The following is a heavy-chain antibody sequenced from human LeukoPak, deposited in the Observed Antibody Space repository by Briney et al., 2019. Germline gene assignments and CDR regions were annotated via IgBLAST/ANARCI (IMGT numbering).Heavy chain of an antibody. V-gene: IGHV3-7*01. Sequence: PGGSLRLSCAASGFTFSSYWMSWVRQAPGKGLEWVANIKQDGSEKYYVDSVKGRFTISKDNAKNSLYLQMNSLRAEDTAVYYCASEAYDSSGYSPFDIWGQGTMVTVSS. J-gene: IGHJ3*02. CDR3: ASEAYDSSGYSPFDI. D-gene: IGHD3-22*01. CDR2: IKQDGSEK. CDR1: GFTFSSYW.